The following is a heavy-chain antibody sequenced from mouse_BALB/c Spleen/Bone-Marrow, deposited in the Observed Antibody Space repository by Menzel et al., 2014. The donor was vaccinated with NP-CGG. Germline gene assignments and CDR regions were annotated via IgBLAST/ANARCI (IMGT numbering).Heavy chain of an antibody. D-gene: IGHD2-1*01. Sequence: EVQRVESGGGLVQPGGSLKLSCAASGFTFSNYGMSWVRQTPDKRLELVATINGNGGSTYYPDSVKGRFTISRDTAKNTLYLQMSSLKSEETAMYYCVRGNYGNYVDYFDFWGRGTTLTVSS. CDR1: GFTFSNYG. CDR2: INGNGGST. J-gene: IGHJ2*01. V-gene: IGHV5-6-3*01. CDR3: VRGNYGNYVDYFDF.